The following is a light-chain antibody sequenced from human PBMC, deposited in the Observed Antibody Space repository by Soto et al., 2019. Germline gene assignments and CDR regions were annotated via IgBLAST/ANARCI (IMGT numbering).Light chain of an antibody. CDR2: GAS. J-gene: IGKJ4*01. Sequence: EIEMTQSPATLSVSPGERATLSCRASQSVSSNLAWYQQKPGQVPSLLIYGASTRATGVPARFSGSGSGTEFTLTISSLQSEDFAVYYCQQYNNWPPLTFGGGTKVEIK. CDR3: QQYNNWPPLT. V-gene: IGKV3-15*01. CDR1: QSVSSN.